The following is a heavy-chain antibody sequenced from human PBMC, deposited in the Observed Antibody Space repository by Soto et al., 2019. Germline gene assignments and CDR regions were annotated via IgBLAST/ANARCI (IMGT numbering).Heavy chain of an antibody. D-gene: IGHD1-1*01. CDR1: GFTFSHYW. V-gene: IGHV3-48*02. J-gene: IGHJ4*02. CDR3: AREDELERLCDY. CDR2: MRGSGSMI. Sequence: GGSLRLSCAASGFTFSHYWMSWVRQAPGKGLEWVSNMRGSGSMIYCVGSVKGRFTISRDNAKNSLYLQMNSLRDEDTAVYYCAREDELERLCDYWGQGTLVTVSS.